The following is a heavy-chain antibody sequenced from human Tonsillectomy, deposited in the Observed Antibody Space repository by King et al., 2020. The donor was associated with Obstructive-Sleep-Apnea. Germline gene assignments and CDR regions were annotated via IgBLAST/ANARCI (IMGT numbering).Heavy chain of an antibody. CDR2: IDPSDSYT. V-gene: IGHV5-10-1*01. Sequence: QLVQSGAEVKKPGESLRISCKGSGYSFTSYWISWVRQMPGKGLEWMGRIDPSDSYTNYSPSFQGHVTISADKSISTAYLQWSSLKASDTAMYYCAREGGYGGNYVRDYYYYGMDVWGQGTTVTVSS. CDR3: AREGGYGGNYVRDYYYYGMDV. J-gene: IGHJ6*02. D-gene: IGHD4-23*01. CDR1: GYSFTSYW.